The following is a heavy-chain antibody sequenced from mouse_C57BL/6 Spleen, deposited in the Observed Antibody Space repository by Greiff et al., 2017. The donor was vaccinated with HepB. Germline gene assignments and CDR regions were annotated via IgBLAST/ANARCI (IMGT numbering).Heavy chain of an antibody. CDR1: GYTFTSYT. CDR3: ARGTTGDY. D-gene: IGHD1-1*01. V-gene: IGHV1-4*01. J-gene: IGHJ4*01. CDR2: INPSSGYT. Sequence: VQGVESGAELARPGASVKMSCKASGYTFTSYTMHWVKQRPGPGLEWIGYINPSSGYTKYNQKFKDKATLTADKSSSTAYMQLSSLTSEDSAVYYCARGTTGDYWGQGTSVTVSS.